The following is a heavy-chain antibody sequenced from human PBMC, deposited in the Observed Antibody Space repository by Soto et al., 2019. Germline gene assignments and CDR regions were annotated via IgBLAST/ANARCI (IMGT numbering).Heavy chain of an antibody. CDR1: GYSFTNYW. CDR2: IYPGDSDT. J-gene: IGHJ3*02. D-gene: IGHD3-10*01. Sequence: GESLKISCKGSGYSFTNYWIAWVRQMPGKGLEWMGIIYPGDSDTRYSPSFQGQVTISADKSTSTACLQWSSLKASDTAMYYCSTHYGSGRFDAFDIWGQGTMVTVSS. V-gene: IGHV5-51*01. CDR3: STHYGSGRFDAFDI.